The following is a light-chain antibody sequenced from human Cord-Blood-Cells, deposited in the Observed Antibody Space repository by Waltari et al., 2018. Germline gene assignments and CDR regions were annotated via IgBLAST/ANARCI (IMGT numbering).Light chain of an antibody. CDR1: QDISNY. V-gene: IGKV1-33*01. CDR3: QQYDNLLFT. CDR2: DAS. Sequence: DIQMTQSPSSLSASVGDRVTITCQASQDISNYLNWYQQKPGKAPKLLIYDASNLETGVPSRFSASGSGTDFTFTISSLQPEAIATYYCQQYDNLLFTFGPGTKVDIQ. J-gene: IGKJ3*01.